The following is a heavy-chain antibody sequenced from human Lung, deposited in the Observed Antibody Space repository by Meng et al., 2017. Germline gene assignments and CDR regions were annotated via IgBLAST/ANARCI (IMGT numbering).Heavy chain of an antibody. CDR1: GFTFSNYS. D-gene: IGHD2-15*01. CDR2: ISSDSRYI. Sequence: EVQLVESGGGLVTPGASLSPSCAASGFTFSNYSMTWVRQAPGKELEWVSSISSDSRYIFYADSVKGRFTISRDNGKKLLYLQMNSLSPEDTAVFYCARFETVGVATGDFWGQGTLVTVSS. V-gene: IGHV3-21*01. J-gene: IGHJ4*02. CDR3: ARFETVGVATGDF.